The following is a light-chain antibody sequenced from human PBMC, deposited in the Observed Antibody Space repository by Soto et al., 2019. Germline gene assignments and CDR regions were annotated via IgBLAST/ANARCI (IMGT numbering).Light chain of an antibody. Sequence: EIVVTQSPATLSLSPGERAALSSGASQSVSSRYLAWHQQKPGLAPRLLIYDASTGIPDRFSGSGSGTDFTLTISRLEPEDFAVYYCQQSGRSPPITFGQGTRLEIK. CDR1: QSVSSRY. CDR2: DAS. CDR3: QQSGRSPPIT. J-gene: IGKJ5*01. V-gene: IGKV3D-20*01.